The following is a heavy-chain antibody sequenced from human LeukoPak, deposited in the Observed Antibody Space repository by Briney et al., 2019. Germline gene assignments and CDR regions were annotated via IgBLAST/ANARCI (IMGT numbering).Heavy chain of an antibody. D-gene: IGHD5-24*01. CDR1: GFTFSNYA. J-gene: IGHJ4*02. CDR3: AKVIREVDMSYDY. CDR2: IHYSGGST. V-gene: IGHV3-23*01. Sequence: GGSLRLSCAASGFTFSNYALSWVRQAPGKGLEWVSAIHYSGGSTYYADSVKGRFTISRDNSKNTLYPQMNSLRAEDTAVYYCAKVIREVDMSYDYWGQGALVTVSS.